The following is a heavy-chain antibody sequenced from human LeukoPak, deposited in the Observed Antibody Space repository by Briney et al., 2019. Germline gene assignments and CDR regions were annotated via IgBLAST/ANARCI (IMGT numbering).Heavy chain of an antibody. CDR1: GGSISSSDYY. V-gene: IGHV4-30-4*01. CDR2: IYYSGST. Sequence: SETLSLTCTVSGGSISSSDYYWSWIRQPPGKGLEWIGYIYYSGSTSYNPSLKSRVTISVDTSKNQFSLKLSSVTAADTAVYYCARDSPGRQWLVGPYYYYYMDVWGKGTTVTVSS. J-gene: IGHJ6*03. CDR3: ARDSPGRQWLVGPYYYYYMDV. D-gene: IGHD6-19*01.